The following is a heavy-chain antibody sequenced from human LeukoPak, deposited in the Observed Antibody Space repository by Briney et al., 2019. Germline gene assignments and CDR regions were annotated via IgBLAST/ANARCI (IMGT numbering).Heavy chain of an antibody. J-gene: IGHJ2*01. V-gene: IGHV3-30*02. CDR1: GFTFSSYG. Sequence: PGGSLRLSCAASGFTFSSYGMHWVRQAPGKGLEWVAFIRYDGSNKYYADSVKGRFTISRDNSKNTLYLQMNSLRAEDTAVYYCAKGGHNVATIRGSWYFDLWGRGTLVTVSS. D-gene: IGHD5-12*01. CDR3: AKGGHNVATIRGSWYFDL. CDR2: IRYDGSNK.